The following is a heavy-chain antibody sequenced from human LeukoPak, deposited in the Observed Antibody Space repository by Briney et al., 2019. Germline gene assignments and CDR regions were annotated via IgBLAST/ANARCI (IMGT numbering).Heavy chain of an antibody. V-gene: IGHV3-48*03. J-gene: IGHJ4*02. Sequence: GGSLRLSCAASGFTFSSYEMNWVRQAPGKGLEWVSYISNSGGTIYYADSVKGRFTISRDNAKNSLYLQMNCLRAEDTAVYYCVRPNGLTPFDYWGQGTLVTVSS. CDR2: ISNSGGTI. CDR1: GFTFSSYE. CDR3: VRPNGLTPFDY.